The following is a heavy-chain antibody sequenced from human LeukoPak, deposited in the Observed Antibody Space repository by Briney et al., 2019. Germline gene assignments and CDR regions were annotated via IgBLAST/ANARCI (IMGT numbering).Heavy chain of an antibody. V-gene: IGHV3-23*01. CDR3: AKVGGAAAVTLPSTWYFDY. CDR1: GFTFSSYS. D-gene: IGHD6-13*01. J-gene: IGHJ4*02. CDR2: ISGSGGST. Sequence: GGSLRLSCAASGFTFSSYSMNWVRQAPGKGLEWVSAISGSGGSTYYADSVKGRFTISRDNSKNTLYLQMNSLRAEDTAVYYCAKVGGAAAVTLPSTWYFDYWGQGTLVTVSS.